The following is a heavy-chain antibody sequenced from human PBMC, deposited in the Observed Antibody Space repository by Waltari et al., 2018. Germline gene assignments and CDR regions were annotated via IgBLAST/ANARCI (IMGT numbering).Heavy chain of an antibody. D-gene: IGHD6-13*01. J-gene: IGHJ4*02. V-gene: IGHV3-30*18. CDR3: AKDYSSSKPLDY. CDR1: GFTFSSYG. CDR2: ISYDGSNK. Sequence: QVQLVESGGGVVQPGRYLRLSCAASGFTFSSYGMPWVGQAPGKGLEWVAVISYDGSNKYYADSVKGRFTISRDNSKNTLYLQMNSLRAEDTAVYYCAKDYSSSKPLDYWGQGTLVTVSS.